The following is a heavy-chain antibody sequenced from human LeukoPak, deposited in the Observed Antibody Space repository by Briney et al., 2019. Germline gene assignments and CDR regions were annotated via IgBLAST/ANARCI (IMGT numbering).Heavy chain of an antibody. V-gene: IGHV3-23*01. J-gene: IGHJ4*02. CDR2: ISDRDGRT. Sequence: PGGSLRLSCAASGFTFRNAWMSWVRQAPGQGLEWVAGISDRDGRTNYADSVKSRFTISRDNPRNTLYLQMNSLSAENTAVYFCAKRGVVIRVILVGFHKEAYYFDSWGQGALVTVSS. D-gene: IGHD3-22*01. CDR3: AKRGVVIRVILVGFHKEAYYFDS. CDR1: GFTFRNAW.